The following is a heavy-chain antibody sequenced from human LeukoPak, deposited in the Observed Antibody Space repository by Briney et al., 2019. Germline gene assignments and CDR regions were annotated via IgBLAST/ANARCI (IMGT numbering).Heavy chain of an antibody. CDR2: IKQDGSEK. J-gene: IGHJ6*02. Sequence: GGSLRLSCAASGFTFSSYWMSWVRQAPGKGLVWVANIKQDGSEKYYVDSVKGRFTISRDNAKNSLYLQMNCLRAEDTAVYYCARDFYGPYYYYGMDVWGQGTTVTVSS. D-gene: IGHD2/OR15-2a*01. CDR3: ARDFYGPYYYYGMDV. V-gene: IGHV3-7*05. CDR1: GFTFSSYW.